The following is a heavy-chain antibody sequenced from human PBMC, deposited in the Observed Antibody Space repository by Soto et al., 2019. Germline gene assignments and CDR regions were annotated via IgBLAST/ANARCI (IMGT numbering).Heavy chain of an antibody. Sequence: QVQLHQWGAGQLRASETLSLTCGVSGGSFSGYYWSWIRQPPGKGLEWIGKVNDSGNSNYNPSLKRRVVISVDTPKNEFSLKMNTVTAADTGVYYCARVRRWLPEEMVDLWGQGALVTVSS. CDR1: GGSFSGYY. D-gene: IGHD5-12*01. CDR3: ARVRRWLPEEMVDL. V-gene: IGHV4-34*01. J-gene: IGHJ5*02. CDR2: VNDSGNS.